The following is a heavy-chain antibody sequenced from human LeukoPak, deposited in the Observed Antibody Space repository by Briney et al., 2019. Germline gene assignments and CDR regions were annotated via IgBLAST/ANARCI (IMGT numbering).Heavy chain of an antibody. D-gene: IGHD6-19*01. Sequence: KPSETLSLTCAVYGGSFRGYYWSWIRQPPGKGLEWIGEINHSGSTNYNPSLKSRVTISVDTSKNQFSLKLSSVTAADTAVYYCARGQEAVAGTFDYRGQGTLVTVSS. CDR1: GGSFRGYY. CDR2: INHSGST. V-gene: IGHV4-34*01. CDR3: ARGQEAVAGTFDY. J-gene: IGHJ4*02.